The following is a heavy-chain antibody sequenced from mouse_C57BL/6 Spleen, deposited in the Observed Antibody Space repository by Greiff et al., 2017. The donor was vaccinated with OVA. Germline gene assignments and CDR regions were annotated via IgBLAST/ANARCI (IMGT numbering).Heavy chain of an antibody. V-gene: IGHV1-64*01. CDR3: ARGGDYFDY. CDR2: IHPNSGST. J-gene: IGHJ2*01. Sequence: QVQLKESGAELVRPGASVKLSCKASGYTFTSYWMHWVKQRPGQGLEWIGMIHPNSGSTNYNEKFKSKATLTVDKSSSTAYMQLSSLTSEDSAVYYCARGGDYFDYWGQGTTLTVSS. CDR1: GYTFTSYW.